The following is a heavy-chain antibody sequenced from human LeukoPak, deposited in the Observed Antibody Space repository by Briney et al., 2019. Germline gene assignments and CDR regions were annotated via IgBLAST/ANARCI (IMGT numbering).Heavy chain of an antibody. V-gene: IGHV2-5*02. CDR2: IYWDDDK. CDR3: AHRNLMTVAGIGYSFDS. CDR1: GFSLSTSGVG. J-gene: IGHJ4*02. Sequence: SGPTLVNPTQTLTLTCTFSGFSLSTSGVGVGWIRQPPGKALEWVALIYWDDDKRYSPSLKSRLTITKDTSKNQVVLTMTNMVPVDTATYYCAHRNLMTVAGIGYSFDSWGQGALVTVSS. D-gene: IGHD6-19*01.